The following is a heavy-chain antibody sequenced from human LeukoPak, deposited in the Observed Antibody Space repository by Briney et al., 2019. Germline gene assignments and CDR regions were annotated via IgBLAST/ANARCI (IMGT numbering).Heavy chain of an antibody. CDR3: ARLDFWEHMDV. Sequence: ASVKVSCKASGYTFTDYYIHWVRQAPGQGLEWMGRINPKRGGTNYAQKFQGRVTITRNTSISTAYMELSSLRSEDTAVYYCARLDFWEHMDVWGKGTTVTVSS. D-gene: IGHD3-3*01. V-gene: IGHV1-2*06. J-gene: IGHJ6*03. CDR2: INPKRGGT. CDR1: GYTFTDYY.